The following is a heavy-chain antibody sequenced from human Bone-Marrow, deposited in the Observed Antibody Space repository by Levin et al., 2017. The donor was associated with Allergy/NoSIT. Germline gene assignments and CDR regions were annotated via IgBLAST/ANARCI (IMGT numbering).Heavy chain of an antibody. Sequence: GESLKISCAASGFTFSSYGMHWVRQAPGKGLEWVAVISYDGSNKYYADSVKGRFTISRDNSKNTLYLQMNSLRAEDTAVYYCAKDGIDYSSSWTPNYYYYYYMDVWGKGTTVTVSS. J-gene: IGHJ6*03. CDR2: ISYDGSNK. CDR1: GFTFSSYG. D-gene: IGHD6-13*01. CDR3: AKDGIDYSSSWTPNYYYYYYMDV. V-gene: IGHV3-30*18.